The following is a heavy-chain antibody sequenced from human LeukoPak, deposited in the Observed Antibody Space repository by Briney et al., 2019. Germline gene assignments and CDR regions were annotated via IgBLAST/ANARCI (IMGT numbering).Heavy chain of an antibody. J-gene: IGHJ5*02. CDR3: ARIAYDILTGYSSPHQGANWFDP. CDR1: GFTFSSYA. D-gene: IGHD3-9*01. V-gene: IGHV3-30*01. CDR2: ISYDGSNK. Sequence: PGGSLRLSCAASGFTFSSYAMHWVRQAPGKGLEWVAVISYDGSNKYYADSVKGRFTISRDNSKNTLYLQMNSLRAEDTAVYYCARIAYDILTGYSSPHQGANWFDPWGQGTLVTVSS.